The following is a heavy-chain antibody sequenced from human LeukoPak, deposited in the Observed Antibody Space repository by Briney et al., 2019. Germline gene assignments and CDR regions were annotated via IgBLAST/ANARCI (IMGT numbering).Heavy chain of an antibody. Sequence: ASVKVSCKASGYTFTSYDINWVRQATGQGLEWMGWMNPNSGNTGYAQKFQGRVTMTRNTSISTAYMELSSLRSEDTAVYYCARVPSLRYFDWLSNNWFDPWGQGALVTVSS. CDR1: GYTFTSYD. J-gene: IGHJ5*02. D-gene: IGHD3-9*01. V-gene: IGHV1-8*01. CDR3: ARVPSLRYFDWLSNNWFDP. CDR2: MNPNSGNT.